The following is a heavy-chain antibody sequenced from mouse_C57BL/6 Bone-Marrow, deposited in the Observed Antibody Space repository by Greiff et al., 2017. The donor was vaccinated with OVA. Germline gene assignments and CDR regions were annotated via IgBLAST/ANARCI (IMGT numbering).Heavy chain of an antibody. CDR3: ARKTTVDEGDAMDY. Sequence: QVQLQQPGAELVMPGASVKLSCKASGYTFTSYWMHWVKQRPGQGLEWIGEIDPSDSYTNYNQKFKGKSTLTVDKSSSTAYMQLSSLTSEDSAVYYCARKTTVDEGDAMDYWGQGTSVTVSS. V-gene: IGHV1-69*01. D-gene: IGHD1-1*01. J-gene: IGHJ4*01. CDR2: IDPSDSYT. CDR1: GYTFTSYW.